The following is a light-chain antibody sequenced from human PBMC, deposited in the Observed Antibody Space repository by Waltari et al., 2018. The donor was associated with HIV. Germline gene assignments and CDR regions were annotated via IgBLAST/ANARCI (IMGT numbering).Light chain of an antibody. CDR2: KAS. CDR3: QQYNSYSLVS. Sequence: DIQMTQSPSTLSASVGDRVTITCRASQSISSWLAWYQQKPGKAPKLLIYKASSLESGVPSRFSGSGSGTEFTLTISSLQPDDFATYYCQQYNSYSLVSFGQGTKLEIK. V-gene: IGKV1-5*03. CDR1: QSISSW. J-gene: IGKJ2*03.